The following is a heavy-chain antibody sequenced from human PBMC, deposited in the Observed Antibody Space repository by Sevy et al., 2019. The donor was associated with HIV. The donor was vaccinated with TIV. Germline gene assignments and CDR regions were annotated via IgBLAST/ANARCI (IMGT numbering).Heavy chain of an antibody. Sequence: SETLSLTCTVSGDTISGYYWNWIRQPPGKGLEWIGYIYYSRSTTYNPSLKNRVTISKDTSKNQISLNMNSVTAADTAVYYCARGAPNYYYAMEVWGQGTTVTVSS. CDR1: GDTISGYY. CDR3: ARGAPNYYYAMEV. V-gene: IGHV4-59*01. CDR2: IYYSRST. J-gene: IGHJ6*02.